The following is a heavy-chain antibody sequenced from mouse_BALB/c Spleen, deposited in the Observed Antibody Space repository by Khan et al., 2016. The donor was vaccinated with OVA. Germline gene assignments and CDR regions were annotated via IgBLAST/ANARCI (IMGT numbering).Heavy chain of an antibody. V-gene: IGHV3-2*02. J-gene: IGHJ2*01. CDR3: ARSNYYGYYFDY. CDR1: DYSITSGYA. Sequence: EVQLQESGPGLVKPSQSLSLTCTVTDYSITSGYAWNWIRQFPGNKLEWMGYISYSGFTNYNPSLHSRISITRDTSKNQFFLQLSSVTSEDTATYYRARSNYYGYYFDYWGQGATLTVSS. CDR2: ISYSGFT. D-gene: IGHD1-1*01.